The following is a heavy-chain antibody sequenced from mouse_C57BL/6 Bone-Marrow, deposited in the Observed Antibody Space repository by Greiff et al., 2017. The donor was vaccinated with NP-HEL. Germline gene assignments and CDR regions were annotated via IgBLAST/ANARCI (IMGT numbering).Heavy chain of an antibody. CDR1: GYTFTDYN. D-gene: IGHD1-1*01. J-gene: IGHJ2*01. V-gene: IGHV1-18*01. CDR3: ARPYYYGSSLYYFDY. Sequence: EVQLVESGPELVKPGASVKIPCKASGYTFTDYNMDWVKQSHGKSLEWIGDINPNNGGTIYNQKFKGKATLTVDKSSSTAYMELRSLTSEDTAVYYCARPYYYGSSLYYFDYWGQGTTLTVSS. CDR2: INPNNGGT.